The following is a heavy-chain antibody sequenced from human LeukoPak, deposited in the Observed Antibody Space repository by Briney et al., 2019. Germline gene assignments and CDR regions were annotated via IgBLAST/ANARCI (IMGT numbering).Heavy chain of an antibody. CDR3: ASVSYDTSLQH. V-gene: IGHV4-31*03. Sequence: PSQTLSLTCTVSGGSISCGGYFWSWIRQHPGKGLEWIGYIYYSGSTYYNPSLKGRVTISVDTSKNQFSLRLSSVTAADTAIYYCASVSYDTSLQHWGQGTLVTVSS. CDR2: IYYSGST. D-gene: IGHD3-22*01. J-gene: IGHJ1*01. CDR1: GGSISCGGYF.